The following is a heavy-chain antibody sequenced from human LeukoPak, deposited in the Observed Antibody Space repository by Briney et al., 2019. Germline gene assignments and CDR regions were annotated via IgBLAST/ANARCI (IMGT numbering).Heavy chain of an antibody. V-gene: IGHV3-9*01. D-gene: IGHD2-2*02. J-gene: IGHJ4*02. CDR1: GFTFDDYA. CDR2: ISWNSGSI. CDR3: ARWRYCSSNSCYSEGDFDY. Sequence: GGSLRLSCAASGFTFDDYAMHWVRQAPGKGLEWVSGISWNSGSIGYADSVKGRFTISRDNAKNSLYLQMNSLRAEDTAVYYCARWRYCSSNSCYSEGDFDYWGQGTLVTVSS.